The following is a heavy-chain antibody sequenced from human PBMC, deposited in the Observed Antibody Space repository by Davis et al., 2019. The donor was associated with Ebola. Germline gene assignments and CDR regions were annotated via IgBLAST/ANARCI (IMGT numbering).Heavy chain of an antibody. CDR1: GGSISSSSYY. Sequence: PSETLSLTCTVSGGSISSSSYYWGWIRQPPGKGLEWIGSIYYSGSTYYNPSLKSRVTISVDRSKNQFSLKLSSATAADTAVYYCASSSSWYYYFDYWGQGTLVTVSS. CDR3: ASSSSWYYYFDY. J-gene: IGHJ4*02. D-gene: IGHD6-13*01. V-gene: IGHV4-39*07. CDR2: IYYSGST.